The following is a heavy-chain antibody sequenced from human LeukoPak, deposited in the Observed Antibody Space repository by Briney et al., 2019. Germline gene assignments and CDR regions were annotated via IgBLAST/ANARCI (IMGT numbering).Heavy chain of an antibody. J-gene: IGHJ4*02. D-gene: IGHD3-10*01. Sequence: PSETLSLTCTVSGDSISGDYSWNWIRQPPGNGLEWIGYIYHSGSTYYSPSLESRVTMSLDRSKNQFSLRLSSVTAADTAVYYCARVGHYFYSSGSYLGGFDYWGQGALVTVSS. CDR3: ARVGHYFYSSGSYLGGFDY. V-gene: IGHV4-30-2*01. CDR1: GDSISGDYS. CDR2: IYHSGST.